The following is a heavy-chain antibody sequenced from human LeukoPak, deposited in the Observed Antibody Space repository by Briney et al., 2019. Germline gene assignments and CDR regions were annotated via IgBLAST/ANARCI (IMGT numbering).Heavy chain of an antibody. V-gene: IGHV3-11*01. CDR1: GFRFSDYY. CDR2: ISSSGNTR. J-gene: IGHJ5*02. Sequence: GGSLRLSCAASGFRFSDYYTSWIRQAPGKGLEWVSYISSSGNTRYYADSVKGRFTISRDNAKNSLYLQMNSLRAEDTAVYYCARMRRDANWFDPWGQGTLVTVSS. CDR3: ARMRRDANWFDP.